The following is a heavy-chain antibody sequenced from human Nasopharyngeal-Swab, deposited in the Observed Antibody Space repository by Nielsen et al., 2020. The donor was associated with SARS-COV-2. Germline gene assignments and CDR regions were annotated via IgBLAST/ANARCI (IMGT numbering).Heavy chain of an antibody. CDR1: GGSFSGYY. J-gene: IGHJ5*02. Sequence: SETLSLTCAVYGGSFSGYYWSWIRQPPGKGLEWIGEINHSGSTYYNPSLKSRVTIPVDTSKNQFSLKLSSVTAADTAVYYCARHPHMVRGVSGWFDPWGQGTLVTVSS. V-gene: IGHV4-34*01. D-gene: IGHD3-10*01. CDR3: ARHPHMVRGVSGWFDP. CDR2: INHSGST.